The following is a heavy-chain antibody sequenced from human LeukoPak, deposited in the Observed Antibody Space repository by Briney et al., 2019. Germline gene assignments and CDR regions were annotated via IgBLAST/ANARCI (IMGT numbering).Heavy chain of an antibody. CDR3: ARDGAVTTAN. Sequence: SVKVSCKASGGTFSSYAISWVRQAPGQGLEWMGRIIPILGIANYAQKFQGRVTITADKSTSTAYMELSSLRAEDTAVYYCARDGAVTTANWGQGTLVTVSS. J-gene: IGHJ4*02. V-gene: IGHV1-69*04. CDR1: GGTFSSYA. CDR2: IIPILGIA. D-gene: IGHD4-17*01.